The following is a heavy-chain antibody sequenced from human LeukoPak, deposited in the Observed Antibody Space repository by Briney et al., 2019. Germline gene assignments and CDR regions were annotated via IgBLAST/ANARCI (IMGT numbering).Heavy chain of an antibody. Sequence: GGSLRLSCAASGFTFSSYAMSWVRQAPGEGLEWVSAISGSGGSTYYADSVKGRFTISRDNSKNTPYLQMNSLRAEDTAVYYCAKDRDYGSGYPGYGMDVWGQGTTVTVSS. J-gene: IGHJ6*02. D-gene: IGHD3-10*01. V-gene: IGHV3-23*01. CDR3: AKDRDYGSGYPGYGMDV. CDR1: GFTFSSYA. CDR2: ISGSGGST.